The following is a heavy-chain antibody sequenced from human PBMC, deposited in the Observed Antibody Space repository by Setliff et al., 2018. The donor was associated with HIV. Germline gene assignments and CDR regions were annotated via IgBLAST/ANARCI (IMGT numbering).Heavy chain of an antibody. CDR3: ARAGEYGDFDGFDY. CDR2: IYYSGST. D-gene: IGHD4-17*01. J-gene: IGHJ4*02. CDR1: GGSISSSPYY. Sequence: ASETLSLTCTVSGGSISSSPYYWGWVRQPPGKGLEWIGSIYYSGSTYYNPSLKSRVSILVDSSKRVVSLKLNSVTAADTAVYYCARAGEYGDFDGFDYWGQGTPVTVSS. V-gene: IGHV4-39*07.